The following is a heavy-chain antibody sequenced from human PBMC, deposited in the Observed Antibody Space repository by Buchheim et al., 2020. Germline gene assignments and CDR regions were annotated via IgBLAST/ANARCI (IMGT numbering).Heavy chain of an antibody. CDR2: ISYDGSNK. D-gene: IGHD6-13*01. CDR1: GFTFSSYG. V-gene: IGHV3-30*18. Sequence: QVQLVESGGGVVQPGRSLRLSCAASGFTFSSYGMHWVRQAPGKGLEWVAVISYDGSNKYYADSVKGRFTISRDNSKNTLYLQMNSLRAEDTAVYYCAKAYSSSWYLGYWGQGTL. CDR3: AKAYSSSWYLGY. J-gene: IGHJ4*02.